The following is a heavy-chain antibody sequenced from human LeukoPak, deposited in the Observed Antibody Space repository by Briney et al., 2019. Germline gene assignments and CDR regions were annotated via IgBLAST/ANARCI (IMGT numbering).Heavy chain of an antibody. CDR2: IYYSGST. CDR3: ARNPAVTTRTVPLNTYYFDY. V-gene: IGHV4-39*01. J-gene: IGHJ4*02. Sequence: SEALSLTCTVSGGSISSSSYYWRWIRQPPGKGLEWIGSIYYSGSTYYNPSLKSRVTISVDTSKNQFSLKLSSVTAADTAVYYCARNPAVTTRTVPLNTYYFDYWGQGALVTVSS. CDR1: GGSISSSSYY. D-gene: IGHD4-17*01.